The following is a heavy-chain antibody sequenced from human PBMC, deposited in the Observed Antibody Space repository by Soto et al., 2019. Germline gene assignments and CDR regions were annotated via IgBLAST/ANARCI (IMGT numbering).Heavy chain of an antibody. CDR2: IYHSGSP. V-gene: IGHV4-30-2*01. D-gene: IGHD3-3*01. Sequence: SETLSLTCAVSGGSISSGGYSWSWIRQPPGKGLEWIGYIYHSGSPYYNPSLKSRVTISVDRSKNQFSLKLSSVTAADTAVYYCARALRFLEWSPMNAFDIWGQGTMVTVS. J-gene: IGHJ3*02. CDR3: ARALRFLEWSPMNAFDI. CDR1: GGSISSGGYS.